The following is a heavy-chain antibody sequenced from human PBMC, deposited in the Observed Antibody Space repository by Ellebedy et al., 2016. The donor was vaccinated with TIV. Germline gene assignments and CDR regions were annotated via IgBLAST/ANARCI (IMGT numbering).Heavy chain of an antibody. Sequence: GESLKISCEASGFSFSRYTINWVRQAPGKGLEWISSISSTSSYIYYADSLKGRFTISRDNAKKSVYLEMNSLRAEDTAVYYCARDRYGDYEGPFDYWGQGTLVTVSS. CDR3: ARDRYGDYEGPFDY. V-gene: IGHV3-21*01. CDR1: GFSFSRYT. J-gene: IGHJ4*02. D-gene: IGHD4-17*01. CDR2: ISSTSSYI.